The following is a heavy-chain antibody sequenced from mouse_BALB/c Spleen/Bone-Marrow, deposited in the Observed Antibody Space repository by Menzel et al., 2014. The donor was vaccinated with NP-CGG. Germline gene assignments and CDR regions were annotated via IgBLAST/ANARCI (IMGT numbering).Heavy chain of an antibody. V-gene: IGHV5-15*02. Sequence: EVMLVESGGGLVQPGGSRKLSCAASGFTFSDYGMAWVRQAPGKGPEWVAFISNLAYSIYYADTVTGRFTISRENAKSTLYLEMSSLRSEDTAIYYCTRNYGNQGAMDYWGQGTSVTVSP. CDR2: ISNLAYSI. CDR3: TRNYGNQGAMDY. D-gene: IGHD1-1*01. J-gene: IGHJ4*01. CDR1: GFTFSDYG.